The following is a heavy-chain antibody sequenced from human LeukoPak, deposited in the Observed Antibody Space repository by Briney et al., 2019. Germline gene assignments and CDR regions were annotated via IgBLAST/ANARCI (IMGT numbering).Heavy chain of an antibody. Sequence: ASVKVSCKPSGYTLTVNYLHWVRQAPGQGLKWVGWMNPNSGGTGYAQKFQGRVTMTRDTSISTAYMELSSLTSDDTAVYYCATGNSSGYYQFDYWGQGTLVTVSS. J-gene: IGHJ4*02. CDR3: ATGNSSGYYQFDY. CDR1: GYTLTVNY. D-gene: IGHD3-22*01. V-gene: IGHV1-2*02. CDR2: MNPNSGGT.